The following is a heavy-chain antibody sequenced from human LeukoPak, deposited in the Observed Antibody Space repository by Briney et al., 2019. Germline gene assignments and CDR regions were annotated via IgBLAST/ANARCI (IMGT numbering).Heavy chain of an antibody. D-gene: IGHD2-2*03. V-gene: IGHV3-23*01. J-gene: IGHJ6*03. CDR1: GFTFSSYG. CDR2: ISGSGSGT. CDR3: ATHGSAHYYMDV. Sequence: PGGTLRLSCAASGFTFSSYGMSWVRQAPGKGLEWVSGISGSGSGTYYADSVRGRFTISRDNSENTLHLQMNSLRAEDTAVYYCATHGSAHYYMDVWGKGTTVTISS.